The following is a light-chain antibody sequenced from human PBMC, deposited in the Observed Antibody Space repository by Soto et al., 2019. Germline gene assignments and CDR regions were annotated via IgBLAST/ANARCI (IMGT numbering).Light chain of an antibody. CDR3: QQYNTWPPFA. CDR1: HSVGSN. V-gene: IGKV3-15*01. CDR2: VAS. Sequence: IVMTQSPSTLSVSPGERATLSCRASHSVGSNVAWYQQKPGQAPRLLIYVASTRDSGIPARFSGSGSGTEFTLTISSLQSEDFAMYFCQQYNTWPPFAFGPGTKVDIK. J-gene: IGKJ3*01.